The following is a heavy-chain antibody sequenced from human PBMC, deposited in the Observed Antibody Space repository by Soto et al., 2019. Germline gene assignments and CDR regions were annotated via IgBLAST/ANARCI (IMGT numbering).Heavy chain of an antibody. CDR3: ARSMVRGVTGDYYYYMDV. V-gene: IGHV1-3*01. CDR2: INAGNGNT. CDR1: GYTFTSYA. D-gene: IGHD3-10*01. J-gene: IGHJ6*03. Sequence: QVQLVQSGAEVKKPGASVKVSCKASGYTFTSYAMHWVRQAPGQRLEWMGWINAGNGNTKYSQKFQGRVTITRDTSASTAYMELSSLRSEDTAVYHCARSMVRGVTGDYYYYMDVWGKGTTVTVSS.